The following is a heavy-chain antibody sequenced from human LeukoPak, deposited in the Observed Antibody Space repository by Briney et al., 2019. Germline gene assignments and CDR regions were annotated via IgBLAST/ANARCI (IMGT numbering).Heavy chain of an antibody. CDR3: ARVGATRDGDFDY. V-gene: IGHV4-39*07. J-gene: IGHJ4*02. CDR1: GGSISSSSYY. D-gene: IGHD1-26*01. Sequence: PSETLSLTCTVSGGSISSSSYYWGWIRQPPGKGLEWIGSIYYSGSTYYNPSLKSRVTISVDTSKNQFSLKLSSVTAADTAVYYCARVGATRDGDFDYWGQGTLVTVSS. CDR2: IYYSGST.